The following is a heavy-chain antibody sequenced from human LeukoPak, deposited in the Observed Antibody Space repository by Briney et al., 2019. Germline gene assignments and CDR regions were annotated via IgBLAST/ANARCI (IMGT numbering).Heavy chain of an antibody. V-gene: IGHV4-34*01. CDR2: INHSGST. Sequence: PSETLSLTCAVYGGSFSGYYWSWIRQPPGKGLEWIGEINHSGSTNYNPSLKSRVTISVDTSKNQFSLKLSSVTAADTAVYYCARHSHPGTWSHYGMDVWGQGTTVTVSS. D-gene: IGHD1-7*01. J-gene: IGHJ6*02. CDR3: ARHSHPGTWSHYGMDV. CDR1: GGSFSGYY.